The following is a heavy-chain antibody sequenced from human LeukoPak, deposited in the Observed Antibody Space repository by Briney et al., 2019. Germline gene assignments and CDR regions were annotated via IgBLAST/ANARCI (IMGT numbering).Heavy chain of an antibody. CDR3: ARRRYASSWYPFDY. Sequence: SETLSLTCTVSGGSISTYYWSWIRQPPGKGLEWIGYIYYRVTSDYNPSLKSRVTMSVDMSTRQISLKLSSATAADTAVYYCARRRYASSWYPFDYWGQGTLVTVSS. CDR2: IYYRVTS. CDR1: GGSISTYY. V-gene: IGHV4-59*01. D-gene: IGHD6-13*01. J-gene: IGHJ4*02.